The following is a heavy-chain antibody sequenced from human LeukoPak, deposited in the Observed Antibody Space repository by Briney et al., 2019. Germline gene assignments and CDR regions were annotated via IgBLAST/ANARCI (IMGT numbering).Heavy chain of an antibody. V-gene: IGHV3-48*04. Sequence: GGSLRLSCAASGFTFSSSSMNWVRQAPGKGLEWVSYISSSSTTIYYADSVRGRFTISRDNAKNSLYLQMNSLRAEDTAVYYCASGYSSGPVYWGQGNLVTVSS. CDR3: ASGYSSGPVY. D-gene: IGHD6-19*01. CDR2: ISSSSTTI. J-gene: IGHJ4*02. CDR1: GFTFSSSS.